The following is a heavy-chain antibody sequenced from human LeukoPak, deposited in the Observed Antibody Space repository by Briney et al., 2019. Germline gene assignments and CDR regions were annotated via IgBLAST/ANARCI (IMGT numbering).Heavy chain of an antibody. CDR3: ARDGTDGVLPGLGYMDV. D-gene: IGHD2-15*01. CDR1: GGTFSSYV. J-gene: IGHJ6*03. V-gene: IGHV1-69*05. CDR2: IIPIFGTA. Sequence: GASVKVSCKASGGTFSSYVISWVRQAPGQGLEWMGGIIPIFGTANYAQKFQGRVTITTDESTSTAYMELSSLRSEDTAVYYCARDGTDGVLPGLGYMDVWGKGTTVTVSS.